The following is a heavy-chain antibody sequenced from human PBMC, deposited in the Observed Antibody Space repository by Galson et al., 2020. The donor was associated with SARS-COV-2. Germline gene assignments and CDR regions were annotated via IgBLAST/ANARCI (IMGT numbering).Heavy chain of an antibody. J-gene: IGHJ5*02. CDR3: ARDGASLYSSSWYYPYNWFDP. CDR2: ISYDGSNK. D-gene: IGHD6-13*01. Sequence: GESLKISCAASGFTFSSYAMHWVRQAPGKGLEWVAVISYDGSNKYYADSVKGRFTISRDNSKNTLYLQMNSLRAEDTAVYYCARDGASLYSSSWYYPYNWFDPWGQGTLVTVSS. CDR1: GFTFSSYA. V-gene: IGHV3-30-3*01.